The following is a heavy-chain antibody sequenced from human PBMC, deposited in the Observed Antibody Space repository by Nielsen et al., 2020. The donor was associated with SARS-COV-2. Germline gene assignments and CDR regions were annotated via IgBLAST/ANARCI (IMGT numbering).Heavy chain of an antibody. D-gene: IGHD3-22*01. CDR1: GYTFTSYA. Sequence: SVKVSCKASGYTFTSYAISWVRQAPGQGLEWMGGIIPIFGTANYAQKFQGRVTITADESTSTAYMELSSLRSEDTAVYYCARDFRWLFSDPWGQGTLVTVSS. CDR3: ARDFRWLFSDP. CDR2: IIPIFGTA. V-gene: IGHV1-69*13. J-gene: IGHJ5*02.